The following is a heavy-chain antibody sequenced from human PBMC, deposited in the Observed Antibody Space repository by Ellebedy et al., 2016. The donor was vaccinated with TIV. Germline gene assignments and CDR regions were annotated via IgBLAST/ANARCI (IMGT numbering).Heavy chain of an antibody. CDR1: RFTFSGYW. V-gene: IGHV3-7*01. J-gene: IGHJ3*02. D-gene: IGHD4-17*01. CDR2: INQDGSQK. Sequence: GESLKISCAASRFTFSGYWMSWVRQAPGKGLEWVANINQDGSQKYYVDSVKGRFTISRDNVKNSLYLQMNSLGVEDTAVYYCATDGSYGDYLSPAHASVMWGQGTLVSVSS. CDR3: ATDGSYGDYLSPAHASVM.